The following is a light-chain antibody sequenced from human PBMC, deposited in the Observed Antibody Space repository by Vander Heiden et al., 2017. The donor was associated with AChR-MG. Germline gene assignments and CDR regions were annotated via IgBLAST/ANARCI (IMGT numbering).Light chain of an antibody. CDR1: QSIVTY. Sequence: DIQMTQSPSSLSASIGDRVTITCRASQSIVTYLNWYQQKPGTDPKLLMYGASSLQGGVPSRFSGRGSGTVFTLTSSSLQREDVATYYCLQNYNALWTFGQGTRVEI. V-gene: IGKV1-39*01. J-gene: IGKJ1*01. CDR2: GAS. CDR3: LQNYNALWT.